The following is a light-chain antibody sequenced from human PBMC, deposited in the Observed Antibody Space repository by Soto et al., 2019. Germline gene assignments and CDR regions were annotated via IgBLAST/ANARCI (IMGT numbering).Light chain of an antibody. CDR2: GAS. CDR1: QTVSDNY. Sequence: EIVLTQSPGILSLSPGERATLSCRASQTVSDNYFAWYQQKPGQAPRLLIYGASYRATGIPDRFSGGGSGTDFTLTISRLEPEDFAVYYCQHYSSSPPAITFGQGTRLEIK. CDR3: QHYSSSPPAIT. J-gene: IGKJ5*01. V-gene: IGKV3-20*01.